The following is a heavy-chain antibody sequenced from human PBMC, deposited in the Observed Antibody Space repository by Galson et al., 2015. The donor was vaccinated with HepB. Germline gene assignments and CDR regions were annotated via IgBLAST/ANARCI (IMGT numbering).Heavy chain of an antibody. Sequence: SLRLSCAASGFTFSSYWMSWVRQAPGKGLEWVANIKQDGSEKYYVDSVKGRFTISRDNAKNSLYLQMNSLRAEDTAVYYCARFISRGSGYPGFGFDYWGQGTLVTVSS. V-gene: IGHV3-7*03. CDR2: IKQDGSEK. CDR3: ARFISRGSGYPGFGFDY. D-gene: IGHD3-22*01. J-gene: IGHJ4*02. CDR1: GFTFSSYW.